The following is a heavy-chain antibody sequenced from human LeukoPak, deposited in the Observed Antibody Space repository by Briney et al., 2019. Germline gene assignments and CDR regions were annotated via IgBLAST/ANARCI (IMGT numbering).Heavy chain of an antibody. D-gene: IGHD3-22*01. Sequence: ASVKVSCKTSGCTFTSYGINWVRQAPGQGLEWMGRISAHNGNANYAQKFQGRVTMTTDTLATTAYMELRSLRSGDTAVYYCARSTWLLDKWGQGTLVTVSS. CDR1: GCTFTSYG. J-gene: IGHJ4*02. V-gene: IGHV1-18*01. CDR3: ARSTWLLDK. CDR2: ISAHNGNA.